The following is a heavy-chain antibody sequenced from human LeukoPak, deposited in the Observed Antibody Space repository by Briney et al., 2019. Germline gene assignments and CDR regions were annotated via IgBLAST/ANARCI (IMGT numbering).Heavy chain of an antibody. D-gene: IGHD2-2*01. CDR1: GFTFSSYS. Sequence: GGSLRLSCAASGFTFSSYSMNWVRQGPGKGLEWVSYISSSSSTIYYADSVKGRFTTSRDNAKNSLYLQMNSLRAEDTAVYYCAGELVVPAASHFDYWGQGTLVTVSS. CDR3: AGELVVPAASHFDY. V-gene: IGHV3-48*01. CDR2: ISSSSSTI. J-gene: IGHJ4*02.